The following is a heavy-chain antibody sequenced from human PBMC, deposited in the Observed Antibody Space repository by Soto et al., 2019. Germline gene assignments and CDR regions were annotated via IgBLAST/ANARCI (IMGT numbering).Heavy chain of an antibody. CDR1: SGSISSYY. D-gene: IGHD4-17*01. J-gene: IGHJ2*01. Sequence: SETLSLTCTVSSGSISSYYWNWIRQPAGKGLESVGRMYVSGSTNYNPSLKSRVTMSLDTSKNQLSLKLSSMTAADTAVYYCARSFVSVTTTPHWYFDLWGRGTLVTVSS. CDR2: MYVSGST. V-gene: IGHV4-4*07. CDR3: ARSFVSVTTTPHWYFDL.